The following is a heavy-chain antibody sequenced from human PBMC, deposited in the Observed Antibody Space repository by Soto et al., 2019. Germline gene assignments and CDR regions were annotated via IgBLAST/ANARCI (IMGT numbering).Heavy chain of an antibody. CDR2: ISYDGSNK. CDR1: GFTFRSYG. D-gene: IGHD1-26*01. V-gene: IGHV3-30*18. Sequence: SLRLSFAASGFTFRSYGMHWVRQAPAKGLEWVAVISYDGSNKYYADSVKGRFTISRDNSKNTLYLQMNSLRAEDTAVYYCAKGGVGSTANAFDIWGQGTMVTVSS. CDR3: AKGGVGSTANAFDI. J-gene: IGHJ3*02.